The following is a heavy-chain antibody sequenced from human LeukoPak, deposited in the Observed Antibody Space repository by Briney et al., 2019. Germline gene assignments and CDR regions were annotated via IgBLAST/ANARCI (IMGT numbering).Heavy chain of an antibody. Sequence: GGSLRLSCAASGLTFSSYGMHWVRQAPGKGLEWVAVIWYDGSNKYYADSVKGRFTISRDNSKNTLYLQMNSLRAEDTAVYYCARDDYGDRHFDYWGQGTLVTVSS. CDR2: IWYDGSNK. CDR3: ARDDYGDRHFDY. J-gene: IGHJ4*02. V-gene: IGHV3-33*01. D-gene: IGHD4-17*01. CDR1: GLTFSSYG.